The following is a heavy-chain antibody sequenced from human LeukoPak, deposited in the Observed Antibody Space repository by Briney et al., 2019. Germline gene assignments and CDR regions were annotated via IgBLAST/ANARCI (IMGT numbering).Heavy chain of an antibody. J-gene: IGHJ4*02. CDR3: ARGDSSGWYAFDY. V-gene: IGHV3-72*01. Sequence: GGSLRLSCAASGFTFSDHYMDWVRQAPGKGLEWVGRTRNKANSYTTEYAASVKGRFTISRDDSKNSLYLQMNSLKTEDTAVYYCARGDSSGWYAFDYWGQGTLVTVSS. CDR1: GFTFSDHY. D-gene: IGHD6-19*01. CDR2: TRNKANSYTT.